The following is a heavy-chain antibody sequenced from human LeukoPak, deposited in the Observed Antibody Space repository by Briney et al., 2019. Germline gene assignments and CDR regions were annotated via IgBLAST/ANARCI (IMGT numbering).Heavy chain of an antibody. CDR2: ICAYNGNT. Sequence: GASVKVSCKPSGYTFTSYGISGVRQAPGQGLEWMGWICAYNGNTNYAQQLQGKVTMTTDTSTSTANMELRSLRSDDTAVYYCARGRGSHYYGSGSYYNGGDYWGQGTLVTVSS. J-gene: IGHJ4*02. V-gene: IGHV1-18*01. D-gene: IGHD3-10*01. CDR3: ARGRGSHYYGSGSYYNGGDY. CDR1: GYTFTSYG.